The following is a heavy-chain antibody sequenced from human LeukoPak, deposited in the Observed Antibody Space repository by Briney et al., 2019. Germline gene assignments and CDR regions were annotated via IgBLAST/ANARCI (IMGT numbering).Heavy chain of an antibody. J-gene: IGHJ2*01. D-gene: IGHD3-22*01. V-gene: IGHV3-15*01. Sequence: PGGSLRLSCAASGFTFSNAWMSWVRQAPGKGLEWVGRIKSKTDGGTTDYAAPVKGRFTISRDGSKNTLYLQMNSLKTEDTAVYYCTRKFYYDSKALDWYFDLWGRGTLVTVSS. CDR3: TRKFYYDSKALDWYFDL. CDR2: IKSKTDGGTT. CDR1: GFTFSNAW.